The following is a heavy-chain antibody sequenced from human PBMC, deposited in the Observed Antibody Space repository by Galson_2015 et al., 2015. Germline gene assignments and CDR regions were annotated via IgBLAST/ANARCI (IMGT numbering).Heavy chain of an antibody. Sequence: SVKVSCKASGYTFPTYYIYWVRQAPGQGLEWMGIANPTAGTAAYAQRFQGRVTMTSDTSTNTVYMELSSLSSDDTAVYYCARGGRAGVKWYGLEDLRGQGTLVTVSS. CDR3: ARGGRAGVKWYGLEDL. CDR1: GYTFPTYY. D-gene: IGHD1-1*01. CDR2: ANPTAGTA. V-gene: IGHV1-46*01. J-gene: IGHJ5*02.